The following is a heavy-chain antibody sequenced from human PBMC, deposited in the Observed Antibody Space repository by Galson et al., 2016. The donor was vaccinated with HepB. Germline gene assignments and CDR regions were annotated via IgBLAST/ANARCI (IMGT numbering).Heavy chain of an antibody. D-gene: IGHD3-16*01. CDR2: INPKNGGT. CDR1: GYTFSDYY. Sequence: SVKVSCKASGYTFSDYYMHWVRQAPGQGLEWMGWINPKNGGTNYAQRFRDRVIMTRVTSIRTAYMELSRVTTDYTAVYFCAIDGSSYGLYHFFGMDVWGQGTTVTVSS. CDR3: AIDGSSYGLYHFFGMDV. J-gene: IGHJ6*02. V-gene: IGHV1-2*02.